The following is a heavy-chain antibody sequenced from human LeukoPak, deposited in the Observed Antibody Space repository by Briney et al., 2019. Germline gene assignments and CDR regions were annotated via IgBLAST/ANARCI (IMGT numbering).Heavy chain of an antibody. CDR2: IWSDASNK. CDR3: ARGAETATLPDY. J-gene: IGHJ4*02. Sequence: GGSLRLSCVASGFTFSSYALEWVRQAPGKGLEWVAAIWSDASNKYYADSVKGRFTISRDNSKNTLYLQTNSLRDGDTAVYYCARGAETATLPDYWGQGALVTVS. CDR1: GFTFSSYA. V-gene: IGHV3-33*08. D-gene: IGHD5-24*01.